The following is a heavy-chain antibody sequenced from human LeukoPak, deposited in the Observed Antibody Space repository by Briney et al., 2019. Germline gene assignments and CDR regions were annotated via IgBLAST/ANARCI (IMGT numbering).Heavy chain of an antibody. CDR1: GYTFTSYG. J-gene: IGHJ4*02. CDR3: ARDKWCSGGSCYLSKVYLDY. V-gene: IGHV1-18*01. Sequence: ASVKVSCKASGYTFTSYGISWVRQAPRQGLEWMGWISAYNGNTNYAQKLQGRVTMTTDTSTSTAYMELRSLRSDDTAVYYCARDKWCSGGSCYLSKVYLDYWGQGTLVTVSS. D-gene: IGHD2-15*01. CDR2: ISAYNGNT.